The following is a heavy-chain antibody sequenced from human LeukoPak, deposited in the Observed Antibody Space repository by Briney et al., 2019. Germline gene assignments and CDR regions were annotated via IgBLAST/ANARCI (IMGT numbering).Heavy chain of an antibody. D-gene: IGHD3-22*01. CDR2: ISGSGGST. Sequence: GGSLRLSCAASGFTFTNYAMSWVRQAPGEGLEWVSGISGSGGSTYYADSVRGRFTISRDNSKNTLYLQMNSLRVEDTAVHYCAKRNYYDSRGYYEYYFDDWGQGTLVTVSS. J-gene: IGHJ4*02. CDR1: GFTFTNYA. V-gene: IGHV3-23*01. CDR3: AKRNYYDSRGYYEYYFDD.